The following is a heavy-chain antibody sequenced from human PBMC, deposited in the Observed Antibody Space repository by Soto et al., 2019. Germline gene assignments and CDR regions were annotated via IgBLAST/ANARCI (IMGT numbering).Heavy chain of an antibody. D-gene: IGHD3-22*01. CDR3: ARDRPYYYDTGYYYGMDV. CDR1: GFTFSDYC. J-gene: IGHJ6*02. V-gene: IGHV3-11*01. Sequence: QVQLVESGGGLVKPGGSLRLSCAASGFTFSDYCMSWIRQAPGKGLGWVSYISSSGSTIYYADSVKGRFTISRDNAKNSLYLQMTSLRAEDTAVYYCARDRPYYYDTGYYYGMDVWGQGTTVTVSS. CDR2: ISSSGSTI.